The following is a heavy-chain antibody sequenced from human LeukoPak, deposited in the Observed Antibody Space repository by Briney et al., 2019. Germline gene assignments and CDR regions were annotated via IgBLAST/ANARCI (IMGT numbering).Heavy chain of an antibody. J-gene: IGHJ6*03. CDR2: INWNGGST. Sequence: PGGSLRLSCAASGFTFDDYGMSWVRQAPGKGLEWVSGINWNGGSTGYADSVKGRFTISRDNAKNSLYLQMNSLRAEDTALYYCARGGMATVSTFHPSEYYYYMDVWGKGTTVTVSS. CDR1: GFTFDDYG. V-gene: IGHV3-20*04. D-gene: IGHD4-11*01. CDR3: ARGGMATVSTFHPSEYYYYMDV.